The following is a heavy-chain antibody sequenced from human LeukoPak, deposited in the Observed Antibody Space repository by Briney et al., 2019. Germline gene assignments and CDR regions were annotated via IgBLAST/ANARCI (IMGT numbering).Heavy chain of an antibody. Sequence: GEPLKISCKGSGYSFTSFWIAWVRQMPGKGLEWIGIIYPGDFDTRYSPSFQGQVTISADKSISTAYLQWSSLKASDTAMYYCARQSTGDYGMEWGQGTLVTVSS. CDR1: GYSFTSFW. CDR2: IYPGDFDT. V-gene: IGHV5-51*01. D-gene: IGHD4-17*01. J-gene: IGHJ4*02. CDR3: ARQSTGDYGME.